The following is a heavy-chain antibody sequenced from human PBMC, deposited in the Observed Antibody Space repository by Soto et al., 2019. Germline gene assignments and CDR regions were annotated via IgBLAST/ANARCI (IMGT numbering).Heavy chain of an antibody. CDR1: GGSISSDDYY. J-gene: IGHJ1*01. Sequence: SETLSLTCTVSGGSISSDDYYWSWIRQAPGRGLEWIGYIHSSGSIYYNPSLKSRATMSIDTAGNQFSPKVSSVTVADTAVYYCARDLDGLHDDTSGPFPRPGWGQGTLVTVSS. D-gene: IGHD3-22*01. CDR3: ARDLDGLHDDTSGPFPRPG. CDR2: IHSSGSI. V-gene: IGHV4-30-4*01.